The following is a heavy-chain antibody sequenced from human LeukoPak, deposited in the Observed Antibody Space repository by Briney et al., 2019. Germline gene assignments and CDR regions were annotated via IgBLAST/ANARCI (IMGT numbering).Heavy chain of an antibody. D-gene: IGHD2/OR15-2a*01. V-gene: IGHV3-66*02. J-gene: IGHJ4*02. CDR2: IYTGGST. Sequence: GGSLRLSCAASGFTVSSKYMNWVRQAPGKGLEWVSVIYTGGSTYYADSVKGRFTISRDNSKNTVYLQMNSLKAEDTAMYYCAREGGTFAYYFDDWGQGPLATVSS. CDR1: GFTVSSKY. CDR3: AREGGTFAYYFDD.